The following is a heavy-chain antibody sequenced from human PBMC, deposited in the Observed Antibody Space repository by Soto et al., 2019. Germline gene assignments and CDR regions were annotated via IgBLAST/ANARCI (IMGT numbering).Heavy chain of an antibody. Sequence: EVQLVESGGGLVQPGGSLRLSCAASGFTVSSNYMSWVRQAPGKGLEWVSVIYSGGSTYYADSVKGRFTISRHNSKNTLFXQMNSLRAEDTAVYYCARSIAVAGTKNYYYYGMDVWGQGTTVTVSS. J-gene: IGHJ6*02. CDR2: IYSGGST. CDR3: ARSIAVAGTKNYYYYGMDV. D-gene: IGHD6-19*01. V-gene: IGHV3-53*04. CDR1: GFTVSSNY.